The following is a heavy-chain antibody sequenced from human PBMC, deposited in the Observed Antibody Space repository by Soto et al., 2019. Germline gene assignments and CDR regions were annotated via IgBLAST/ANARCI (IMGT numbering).Heavy chain of an antibody. J-gene: IGHJ5*02. CDR1: GDSISNSIYY. D-gene: IGHD4-17*01. Sequence: QVQLQESGPGLVKPSETLSLTCTVSGDSISNSIYYWGWIRQTPGKGLEYIGNIYYSGSTYYNPSLKSRVTVYTDTSKNQFSLKLSSVTAADTAVYYCARHNDYGGNSGWFDPWGHGTLVTVSS. CDR3: ARHNDYGGNSGWFDP. CDR2: IYYSGST. V-gene: IGHV4-39*01.